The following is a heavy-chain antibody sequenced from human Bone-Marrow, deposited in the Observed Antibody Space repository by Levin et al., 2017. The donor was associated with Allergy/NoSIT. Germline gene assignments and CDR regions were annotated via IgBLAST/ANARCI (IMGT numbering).Heavy chain of an antibody. Sequence: SGPTLVKPTQTLTLTCTFSDFSLTSSGVAVAWIRQPPGRALEWLSLIFWDNDKRYSPFLKGRLTITKDASKNQVALTVTNMGPADTGTYFCAHAINYHGSGSYYFDFWGQGLLVTVSS. CDR1: DFSLTSSGVA. J-gene: IGHJ4*02. CDR2: IFWDNDK. V-gene: IGHV2-5*02. CDR3: AHAINYHGSGSYYFDF. D-gene: IGHD3-10*01.